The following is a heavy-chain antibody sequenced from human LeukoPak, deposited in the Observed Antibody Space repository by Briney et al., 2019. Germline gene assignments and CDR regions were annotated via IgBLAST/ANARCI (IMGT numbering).Heavy chain of an antibody. V-gene: IGHV4-39*07. Sequence: RPSETLSLTCTVSGGSISSSSYYWGWIRQPPGKGLEWIGSIYYSGSTYYNPSLKSRVTISVDTSKNQFSLKLSSVTAADTAVYYCARGGPWTIAAGPPGPQRSYWFDPWGQGTLVTVSS. CDR3: ARGGPWTIAAGPPGPQRSYWFDP. CDR2: IYYSGST. D-gene: IGHD6-13*01. J-gene: IGHJ5*02. CDR1: GGSISSSSYY.